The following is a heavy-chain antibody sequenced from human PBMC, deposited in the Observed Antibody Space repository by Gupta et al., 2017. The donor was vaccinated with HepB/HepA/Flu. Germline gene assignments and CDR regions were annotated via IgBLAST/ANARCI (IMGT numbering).Heavy chain of an antibody. CDR2: IWYDGINK. V-gene: IGHV3-33*01. J-gene: IGHJ4*02. CDR1: GFTFSSYG. CDR3: ARALSAAGDFDY. D-gene: IGHD6-13*01. Sequence: QVQLVESGGGEVQPGRSLRLSCAASGFTFSSYGLHWVRQAPGKGLEWVAVIWYDGINKDYADTVKGRFTISRDNSKNTLYLQMNSLRAEDTAVYDCARALSAAGDFDYWGQGTLVTVSS.